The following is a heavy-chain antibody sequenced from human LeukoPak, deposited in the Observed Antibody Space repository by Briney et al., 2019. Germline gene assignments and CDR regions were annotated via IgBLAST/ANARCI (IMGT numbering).Heavy chain of an antibody. CDR3: AKAPVTTCSGAYCYPFDY. D-gene: IGHD2-15*01. J-gene: IGHJ4*02. V-gene: IGHV3-23*01. Sequence: GGSLRLSCAASGFTLSSYAMSWVRQGPGKGLEWVSAISVSGNTYHADSVKGRFTISRDSSKNTLYLQLNSLRAEDAAVYYCAKAPVTTCSGAYCYPFDYWGQGTLVTVSS. CDR2: ISVSGNT. CDR1: GFTLSSYA.